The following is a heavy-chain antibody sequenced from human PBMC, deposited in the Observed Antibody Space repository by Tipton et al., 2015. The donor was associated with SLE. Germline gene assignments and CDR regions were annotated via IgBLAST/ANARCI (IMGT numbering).Heavy chain of an antibody. D-gene: IGHD2-8*01. J-gene: IGHJ4*02. CDR3: ARDCTTGVCYTTSFDY. V-gene: IGHV4-34*01. CDR2: INHSGST. CDR1: GGSFSDYS. Sequence: LRLSCAVYGGSFSDYSWSWIRQPPGKGLEWIGEINHSGSTNYNPSLKSRVTISIDTSKNQFSLRLSSVTAADTVVYYCARDCTTGVCYTTSFDYWGQGTLVTVSP.